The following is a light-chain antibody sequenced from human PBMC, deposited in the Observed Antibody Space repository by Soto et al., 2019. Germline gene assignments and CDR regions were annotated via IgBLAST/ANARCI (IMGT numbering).Light chain of an antibody. J-gene: IGLJ3*02. V-gene: IGLV2-14*01. CDR1: SSDVGAYNY. Sequence: QSALTQPASVSGSPGQSITISCTGTSSDVGAYNYVSWYQHHPGKAPKLMIYEVSNRPSGVSNRFSGSKSGNTASLTISGLQAEDEADYYCSSYTGSSLVFGGGTKHTVL. CDR3: SSYTGSSLV. CDR2: EVS.